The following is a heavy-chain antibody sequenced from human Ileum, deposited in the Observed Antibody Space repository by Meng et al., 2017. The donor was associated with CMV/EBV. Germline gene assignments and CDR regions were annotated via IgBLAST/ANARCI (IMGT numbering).Heavy chain of an antibody. CDR3: AGESGVPNGMDV. CDR2: IYGGGTT. Sequence: GGSLRLSCGAASGFSVSENYMNWVRQAPGKELEWVSVIYGGGTTHCADSVKGRFTISRDNSKNTLFLQMDSLRAEDTAVYYCAGESGVPNGMDVWGQGTTVTVSS. J-gene: IGHJ6*02. V-gene: IGHV3-53*01. CDR1: GFSVSENY. D-gene: IGHD2-2*01.